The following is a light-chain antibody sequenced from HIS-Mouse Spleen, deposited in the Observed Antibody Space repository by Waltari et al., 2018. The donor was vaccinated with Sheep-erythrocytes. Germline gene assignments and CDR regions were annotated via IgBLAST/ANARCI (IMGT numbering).Light chain of an antibody. Sequence: DIQMTQSPSTLSASVGDRVTITCRASQSISSGLAWYQQKPGKAHKLLIYKASSLESGLPSRFSGSGSGTEFTLTISSLQPDDFATYYCQQYNSYPLTFGGGTKVEIK. J-gene: IGKJ4*01. V-gene: IGKV1-5*03. CDR3: QQYNSYPLT. CDR1: QSISSG. CDR2: KAS.